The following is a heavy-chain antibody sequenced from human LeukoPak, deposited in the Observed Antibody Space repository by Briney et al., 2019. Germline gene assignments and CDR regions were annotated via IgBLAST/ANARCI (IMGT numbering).Heavy chain of an antibody. V-gene: IGHV3-30*18. CDR2: ISYDGSNK. Sequence: GGSLRLSCAASGFTFSSYGWPWVGQAQGKGLNGWAVISYDGSNKYYADSVKGRFTISRDNSKNTLYLQMNSLRAEDTAVYYCAKVTARRLLWFGEFDYWGQGTLVTVSS. CDR1: GFTFSSYG. CDR3: AKVTARRLLWFGEFDY. J-gene: IGHJ4*02. D-gene: IGHD3-10*01.